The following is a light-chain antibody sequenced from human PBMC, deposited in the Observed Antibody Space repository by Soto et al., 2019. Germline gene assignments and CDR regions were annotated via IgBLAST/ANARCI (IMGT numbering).Light chain of an antibody. V-gene: IGLV2-8*01. Sequence: QSALTQPPSASGSPGQSVTISCTGTSSDVGGYKYVSWYQQHPGKAPKLMIYEVNKRPSGVPDRFSGSKSGNTASLTVSGLQAEDEADYYCSSYAGNNRKIFGGGTKLTVL. J-gene: IGLJ2*01. CDR3: SSYAGNNRKI. CDR2: EVN. CDR1: SSDVGGYKY.